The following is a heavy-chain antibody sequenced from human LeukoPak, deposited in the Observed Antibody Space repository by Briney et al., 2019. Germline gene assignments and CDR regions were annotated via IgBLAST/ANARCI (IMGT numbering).Heavy chain of an antibody. CDR2: IYYSWST. J-gene: IGHJ5*02. D-gene: IGHD2-15*01. Sequence: PSETLSLTCTVSGGSISSSSYYWGWIRQPPGKGLEWIGSIYYSWSTYYNPSLKSRVTISVDTSKNQFSLKLSSVTAADTAVYYCARHPPLGYCSGGSCYSLGCWFDPWGQGTLVTVSS. CDR1: GGSISSSSYY. CDR3: ARHPPLGYCSGGSCYSLGCWFDP. V-gene: IGHV4-39*01.